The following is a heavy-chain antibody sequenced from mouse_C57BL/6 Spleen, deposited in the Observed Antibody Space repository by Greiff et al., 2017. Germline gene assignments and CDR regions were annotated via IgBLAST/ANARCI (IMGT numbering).Heavy chain of an antibody. V-gene: IGHV1-61*01. CDR3: ARGGTGYFDD. CDR1: GYTFTSYW. Sequence: QVQLQQPGAELVRPGSSVKLSCKASGYTFTSYWMDWVKQRPGQGLEWIGNIYPSDSETHYNQKFKDKATLTVDKSSSTAYMPRSSLKSEDSAVYYCARGGTGYFDDWGQGTTLTVSS. D-gene: IGHD3-3*01. J-gene: IGHJ2*01. CDR2: IYPSDSET.